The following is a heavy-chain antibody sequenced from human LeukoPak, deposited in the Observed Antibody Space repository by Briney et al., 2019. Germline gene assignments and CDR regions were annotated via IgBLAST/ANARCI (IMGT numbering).Heavy chain of an antibody. CDR1: GFTFSSYA. CDR3: AKKVVVGATSPYSDFQD. J-gene: IGHJ1*01. CDR2: ISGSGVTT. V-gene: IGHV3-23*01. D-gene: IGHD1-26*01. Sequence: GGSLGLSCVASGFTFSSYAMSWVRQAPGKGLEWVSAISGSGVTTHYAGSVKGRFSISRDNSKNTLYLQMNSLRAEDTALYYCAKKVVVGATSPYSDFQDWGQGTLVTVSS.